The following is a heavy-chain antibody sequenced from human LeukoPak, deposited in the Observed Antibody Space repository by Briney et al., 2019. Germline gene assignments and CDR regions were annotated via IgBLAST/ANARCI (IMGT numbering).Heavy chain of an antibody. Sequence: GGSLRLSCAASGFTFSSYSMNWVRQAPGKGLEWVSSISSSSSYIYYADSVKGRFTISRDNAKNSLYLQMNSLRAEDTAVYYCARDLGYCSGGSCYIPAAFDIWGQGTTVTVSS. CDR2: ISSSSSYI. D-gene: IGHD2-15*01. J-gene: IGHJ3*02. V-gene: IGHV3-21*01. CDR3: ARDLGYCSGGSCYIPAAFDI. CDR1: GFTFSSYS.